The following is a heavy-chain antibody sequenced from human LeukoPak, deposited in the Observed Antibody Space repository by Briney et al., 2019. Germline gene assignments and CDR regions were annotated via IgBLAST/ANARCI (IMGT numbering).Heavy chain of an antibody. D-gene: IGHD3-10*01. CDR1: GFTFSSYA. Sequence: GGSLRLSCAASGFTFSSYAMSWVRQAPGKGLEWVSAISGSGGSTYYADSVKGRFTISRDNSKNTLYLQMNSLRAEDTAVYYCAKDRVGYYGSGSSRFDPWGQGTLVTVSS. CDR3: AKDRVGYYGSGSSRFDP. V-gene: IGHV3-23*01. CDR2: ISGSGGST. J-gene: IGHJ5*02.